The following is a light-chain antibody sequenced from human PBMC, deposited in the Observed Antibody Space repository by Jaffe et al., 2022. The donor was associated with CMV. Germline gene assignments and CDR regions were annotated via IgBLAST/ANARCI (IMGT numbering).Light chain of an antibody. CDR1: SSNIGNNY. V-gene: IGLV1-51*02. Sequence: QSVLTQPPSVSAAPGQKVTISCSGSSSNIGNNYVSWYQQFPGTAPKLLIYKNNERPSGIPDRFSGSKSGTSATLGITGLQTGDEADYYCGTWDSSLSEVFGGGTKLTVL. J-gene: IGLJ3*02. CDR3: GTWDSSLSEV. CDR2: KNN.